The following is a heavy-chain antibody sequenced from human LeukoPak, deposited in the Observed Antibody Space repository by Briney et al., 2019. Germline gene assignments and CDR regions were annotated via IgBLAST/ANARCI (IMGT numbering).Heavy chain of an antibody. V-gene: IGHV1-69*04. CDR1: GGTFSSYA. CDR3: ARETYSSSTPRKNWFDP. J-gene: IGHJ5*02. D-gene: IGHD6-6*01. Sequence: SVKVSCKASGGTFSSYAISWVRQAPGQGLEWMGRIIPILGIANYAQEFQGRVTIAADKSTSTAYMELSSLRSEDTAVYYCARETYSSSTPRKNWFDPWGQGTLVTVSS. CDR2: IIPILGIA.